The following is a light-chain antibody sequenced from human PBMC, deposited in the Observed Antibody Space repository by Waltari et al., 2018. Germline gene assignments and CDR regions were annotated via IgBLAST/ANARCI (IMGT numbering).Light chain of an antibody. V-gene: IGKV3-20*01. Sequence: EIVLTQSPGTLSLSPGEGATLSCRASQSVSSSYLAWYQQKPGQAPRLLIYGASNRATDIPDRFSGSGSGTDFTLTISRLGPEDFAVYYCQQYGSSPWTFGQGTKVEIK. J-gene: IGKJ1*01. CDR1: QSVSSSY. CDR2: GAS. CDR3: QQYGSSPWT.